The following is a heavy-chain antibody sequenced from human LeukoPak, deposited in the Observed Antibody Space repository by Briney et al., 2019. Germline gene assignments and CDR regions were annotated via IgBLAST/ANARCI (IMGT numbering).Heavy chain of an antibody. D-gene: IGHD3-22*01. CDR2: IYYSGGT. Sequence: PSETLSLTCTVSGGSISGYYCSWIRQPPGKRLEWIGYIYYSGGTNYNPSLKSRVTMSVDTSKNQLSLKLTSVTAADTAVYYCARVDYDSSGYYTDLNWFDPWGQGTLVTVSS. CDR1: GGSISGYY. V-gene: IGHV4-59*01. J-gene: IGHJ5*02. CDR3: ARVDYDSSGYYTDLNWFDP.